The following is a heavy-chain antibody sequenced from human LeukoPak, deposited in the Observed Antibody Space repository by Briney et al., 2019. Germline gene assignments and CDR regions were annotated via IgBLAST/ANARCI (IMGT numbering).Heavy chain of an antibody. CDR1: GFTFSTYW. CDR2: IKEDGSLK. D-gene: IGHD5-18*01. J-gene: IGHJ4*02. CDR3: ARDQKHGYTYGYPLDY. V-gene: IGHV3-7*01. Sequence: GGSLTLSCAASGFTFSTYWMTWVRLAPGKGLGWVANIKEDGSLKYYVDSVKGRFTISRDNAKNSLYLQMNSLRDEDTAVYYCARDQKHGYTYGYPLDYWGQGTLVTVSS.